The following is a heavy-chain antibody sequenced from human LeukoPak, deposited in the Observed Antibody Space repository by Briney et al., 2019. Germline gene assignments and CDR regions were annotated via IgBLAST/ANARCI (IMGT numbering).Heavy chain of an antibody. Sequence: SETLSLTCTVSGGSISSYYWSWIRQPAGKGLEWIGRIYTSGSTNYNPSLKSRVTMSVDTSKNQFSLKLSSVTAADTAVYYCARTDRDDFWSGYPNWFDPWGQGTLVTVSS. J-gene: IGHJ5*02. V-gene: IGHV4-4*07. D-gene: IGHD3-3*01. CDR3: ARTDRDDFWSGYPNWFDP. CDR2: IYTSGST. CDR1: GGSISSYY.